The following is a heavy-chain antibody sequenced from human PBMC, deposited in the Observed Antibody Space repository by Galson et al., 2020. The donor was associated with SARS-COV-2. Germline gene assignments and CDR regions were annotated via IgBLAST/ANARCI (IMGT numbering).Heavy chain of an antibody. D-gene: IGHD3-22*01. V-gene: IGHV1-2*02. CDR2: INTNTGAT. CDR3: ATQPRIVAVGGHYYYGMDV. Sequence: ASVKVSCKGSGYTFSGYYIHWVRQAPGQGLEWMGWINTNTGATNYAQNFQARVTMTRDTPISTAYMELSSLRHDDTAVYYCATQPRIVAVGGHYYYGMDVWGQGTTVIVSS. J-gene: IGHJ6*02. CDR1: GYTFSGYY.